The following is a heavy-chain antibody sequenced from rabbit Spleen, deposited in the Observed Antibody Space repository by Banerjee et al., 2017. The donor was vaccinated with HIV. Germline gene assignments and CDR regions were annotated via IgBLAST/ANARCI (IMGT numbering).Heavy chain of an antibody. J-gene: IGHJ4*01. V-gene: IGHV1S40*01. CDR2: IYGGDGST. Sequence: QSLEESGGDLVKPGASLTLTCTASGFSFSSNYYMCWVRQAPGKGLECIACIYGGDGSTYYASWAKGRFTISKTSSTTVTLQMTSLTAADTATYFCARGSATMTMVIIGFYFKLWGPGTLVTVS. CDR1: GFSFSSNYY. CDR3: ARGSATMTMVIIGFYFKL. D-gene: IGHD2-1*01.